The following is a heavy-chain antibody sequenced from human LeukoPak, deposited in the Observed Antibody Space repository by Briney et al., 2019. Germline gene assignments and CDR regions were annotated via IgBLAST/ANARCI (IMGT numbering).Heavy chain of an antibody. CDR2: IIPILGIA. Sequence: SVKVSCKASGGTFSSYTISWVRQAPGQGLEWMGRIIPILGIANYAQKFQGRVTITADKSTSTAYMELSSLRSEDTAVYYSTYCSSTSCYSYYGMDVWGQGTTVTVSS. J-gene: IGHJ6*02. CDR3: TYCSSTSCYSYYGMDV. D-gene: IGHD2-2*01. V-gene: IGHV1-69*02. CDR1: GGTFSSYT.